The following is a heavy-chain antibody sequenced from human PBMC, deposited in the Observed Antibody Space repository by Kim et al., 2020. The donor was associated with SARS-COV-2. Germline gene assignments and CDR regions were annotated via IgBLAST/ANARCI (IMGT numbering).Heavy chain of an antibody. CDR2: ISSSSSTI. J-gene: IGHJ4*02. V-gene: IGHV3-48*02. D-gene: IGHD3-10*01. Sequence: GGSLRLSCAASGFTFSSYSMNWVRQAPGKGLEWVSYISSSSSTIYYADSVKGRFTISRDNAKNSLYLQMNSLRDEDTAVYYCARDRTRRRFGELFLWGQGTLVTVSS. CDR1: GFTFSSYS. CDR3: ARDRTRRRFGELFL.